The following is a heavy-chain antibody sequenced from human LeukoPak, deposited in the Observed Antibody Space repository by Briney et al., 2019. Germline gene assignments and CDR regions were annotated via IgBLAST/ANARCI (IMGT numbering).Heavy chain of an antibody. D-gene: IGHD5-18*01. Sequence: SVKVSCKASGGTFSCYAISWVRQAPGQGLEWMGGIIPISPTANYAQKFQGRLTITTDEFTTTAYMELSSLRSEDTAVYYCATGRVSDTTLVTWFDPWGQGTLVTVSS. CDR2: IIPISPTA. J-gene: IGHJ5*02. CDR3: ATGRVSDTTLVTWFDP. V-gene: IGHV1-69*05. CDR1: GGTFSCYA.